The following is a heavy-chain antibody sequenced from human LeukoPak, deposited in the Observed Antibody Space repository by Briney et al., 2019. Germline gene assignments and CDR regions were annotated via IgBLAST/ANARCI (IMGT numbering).Heavy chain of an antibody. CDR1: GGSISSYH. D-gene: IGHD1-26*01. J-gene: IGHJ4*02. CDR3: TRGGELMNF. V-gene: IGHV4-4*07. CDR2: IYSSGST. Sequence: SETLSLTCSVSGGSISSYHWSWIRQPAGKGLEWIGRIYSSGSTNYYPSLKSRVTMSVDTSKNEFSLKLTSVTAADTAVYYCTRGGELMNFWGQGTLVTVSS.